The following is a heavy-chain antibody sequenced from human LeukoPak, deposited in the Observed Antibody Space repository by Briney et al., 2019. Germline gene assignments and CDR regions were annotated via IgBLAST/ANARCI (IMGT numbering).Heavy chain of an antibody. V-gene: IGHV3-33*01. CDR1: GFTFSSYG. CDR3: ARTRLRWSPYGMDA. Sequence: GRSLRLSCAASGFTFSSYGMHWVRQAPGKGLEWVAVIWYDGSNKYYADSVKGRFTISRDNSKNTLYLQMNSLRAEDTAVYYCARTRLRWSPYGMDAWGQGTTVTVSS. J-gene: IGHJ6*02. D-gene: IGHD4-23*01. CDR2: IWYDGSNK.